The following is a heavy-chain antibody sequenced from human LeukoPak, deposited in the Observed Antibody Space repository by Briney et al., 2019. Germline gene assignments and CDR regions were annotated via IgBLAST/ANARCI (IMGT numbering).Heavy chain of an antibody. CDR3: AAEAVHDSGGYYPSLDY. CDR2: ISPVFGTA. D-gene: IGHD3-22*01. J-gene: IGHJ4*02. Sequence: GASAKVSCKVSGGSFRSYGFTWGRQAPGQGLEWMGGISPVFGTAAYAQKFKGRVRLTTDESTSTAYLDVSSLRHEDTAIYYCAAEAVHDSGGYYPSLDYWGQGTLVTVSS. V-gene: IGHV1-69*05. CDR1: GGSFRSYG.